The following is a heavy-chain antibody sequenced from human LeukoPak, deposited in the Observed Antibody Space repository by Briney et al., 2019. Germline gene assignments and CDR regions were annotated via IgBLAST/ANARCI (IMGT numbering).Heavy chain of an antibody. D-gene: IGHD1-7*01. Sequence: SVKVSCKASGGTFSNYAISWVRQAPGQGLEWMGGIIPFIDTANYAQKLQGRVTITADESTSTAYMELSSLRSEDTAVYYCGRTRFSNIGVELRDYYYYYMDVWGNGTTVTVSS. V-gene: IGHV1-69*13. CDR1: GGTFSNYA. CDR2: IIPFIDTA. CDR3: GRTRFSNIGVELRDYYYYYMDV. J-gene: IGHJ6*03.